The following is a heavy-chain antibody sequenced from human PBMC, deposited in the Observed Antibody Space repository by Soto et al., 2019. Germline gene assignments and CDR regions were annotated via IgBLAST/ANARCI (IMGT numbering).Heavy chain of an antibody. CDR2: INPSDGST. CDR3: ASAVISTQENRQYYYGMDV. J-gene: IGHJ6*02. CDR1: GYTFSTYY. Sequence: ASVKVSCKTSGYTFSTYYMHWVRQAPGQGLEWIGLINPSDGSTRYAQKFQGRVTMTSDTSTSTVYMDLSSLRSEDTAIYSCASAVISTQENRQYYYGMDVWGQGTRVTVSS. V-gene: IGHV1-46*01. D-gene: IGHD2-21*01.